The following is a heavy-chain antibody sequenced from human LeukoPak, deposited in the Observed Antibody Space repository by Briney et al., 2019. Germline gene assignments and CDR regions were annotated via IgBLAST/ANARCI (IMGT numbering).Heavy chain of an antibody. CDR3: ARSAIYGSPQYYFDY. Sequence: ASVKVSCKASGGTFSSYAISWVRQAPGQGLEWMGWISAYNGNTNYAQKFQGRVTITADKSTSTAYMELSSLRSEDTAVYYCARSAIYGSPQYYFDYWDQGTLVTVSS. CDR1: GGTFSSYA. J-gene: IGHJ4*02. D-gene: IGHD3-10*01. V-gene: IGHV1-69*10. CDR2: ISAYNGNT.